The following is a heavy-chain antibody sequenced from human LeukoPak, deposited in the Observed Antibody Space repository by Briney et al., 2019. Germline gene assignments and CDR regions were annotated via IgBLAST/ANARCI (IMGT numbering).Heavy chain of an antibody. CDR3: AKYREEDDGWYPDYDAFDI. Sequence: VGSLRLSCAASGFTFSSYAMSWVRQAPGKGLEWVSAISGSGGSTYYADSVKGRFTISRDNSKNTLYLQMNSLRAEDTAVYYCAKYREEDDGWYPDYDAFDIWGQGTMVTVSS. CDR2: ISGSGGST. CDR1: GFTFSSYA. D-gene: IGHD6-19*01. J-gene: IGHJ3*02. V-gene: IGHV3-23*01.